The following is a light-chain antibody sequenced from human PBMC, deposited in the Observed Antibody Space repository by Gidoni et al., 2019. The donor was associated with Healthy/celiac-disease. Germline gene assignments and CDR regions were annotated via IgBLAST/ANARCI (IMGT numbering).Light chain of an antibody. CDR3: MQALQTPRA. J-gene: IGKJ1*01. CDR2: LGS. V-gene: IGKV2-28*01. CDR1: QSLLHSNGYNY. Sequence: DIVMSQSPLPLPDTPGAPASIPCRSSQSLLHSNGYNYLDWYLQKPRQSPQLLIYLGSNRASGGPDRFSGSGSGTDFTLKISRVEAEDVGVYYCMQALQTPRAFGQGTKVEIK.